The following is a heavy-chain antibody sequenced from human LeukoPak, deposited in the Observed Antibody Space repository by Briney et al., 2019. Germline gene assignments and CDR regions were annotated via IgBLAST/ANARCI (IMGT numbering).Heavy chain of an antibody. CDR3: ARSTLRTMTRLGDY. Sequence: GGSLRLSCAASGFIFSSHTMHWVRQAPGKGLEWVALISKDGTNDYYADSVKGRFTISRDNSKNTLYLQMNSLISEDTAVYYCARSTLRTMTRLGDYWGQGTLVTVSS. J-gene: IGHJ4*02. D-gene: IGHD1-1*01. CDR2: ISKDGTND. V-gene: IGHV3-30-3*01. CDR1: GFIFSSHT.